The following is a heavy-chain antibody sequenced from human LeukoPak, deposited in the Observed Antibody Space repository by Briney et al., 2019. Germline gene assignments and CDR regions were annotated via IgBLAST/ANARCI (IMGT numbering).Heavy chain of an antibody. D-gene: IGHD2-21*01. J-gene: IGHJ4*02. V-gene: IGHV1-3*01. Sequence: ASVKVSCKASGYTFINHAIHWVRQAPGQRLEWIGWINVGNGNTKYSQNFQGRTTISRDTSATTAYMDLSSLRSEDTAVYYCARRLGRSFDYWGQGTLVTVSS. CDR3: ARRLGRSFDY. CDR2: INVGNGNT. CDR1: GYTFINHA.